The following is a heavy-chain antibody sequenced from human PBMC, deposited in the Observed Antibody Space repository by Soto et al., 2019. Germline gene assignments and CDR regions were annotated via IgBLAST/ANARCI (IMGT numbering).Heavy chain of an antibody. V-gene: IGHV1-18*01. CDR3: AAIAEGWFDP. CDR1: GYTFTSHG. J-gene: IGHJ5*02. Sequence: GASAKVSCKASGYTFTSHGISWVRQAPGQGLEWMGWISAYNGNTNYAQKLQGRVTMTTDTSTSTAYMELRSLRSDDTAVYYCAAIAEGWFDPWGQGTLVTVSS. CDR2: ISAYNGNT. D-gene: IGHD6-13*01.